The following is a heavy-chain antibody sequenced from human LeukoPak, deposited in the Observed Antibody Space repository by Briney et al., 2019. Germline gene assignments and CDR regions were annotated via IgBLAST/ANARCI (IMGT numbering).Heavy chain of an antibody. Sequence: SETLSLTCTVSSGSINSYYWGWVRRPAGRGLEWIGRIYTTGKTDYNPSLKSRLTMSVDTSKRQFSLNLRSVTAVDTAIYYCARHGYTASHYFLDFWSQGTLVTVSS. CDR2: IYTTGKT. CDR3: ARHGYTASHYFLDF. J-gene: IGHJ4*02. D-gene: IGHD3-16*01. V-gene: IGHV4-4*07. CDR1: SGSINSYY.